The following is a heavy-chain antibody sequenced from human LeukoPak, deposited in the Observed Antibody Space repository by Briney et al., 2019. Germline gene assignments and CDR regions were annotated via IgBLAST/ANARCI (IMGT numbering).Heavy chain of an antibody. V-gene: IGHV3-30*18. Sequence: PGRSLRLSCAASGFTFSSYGMHWARQAPGKGLEWVAVISYDGSNKYYADSVKGRFTISRDNSKNTLYLQMNSLRAEDTAVYYCAKVGVAAAGPSDYYYYGMDVWGQGTTVTVSS. CDR2: ISYDGSNK. J-gene: IGHJ6*02. CDR1: GFTFSSYG. CDR3: AKVGVAAAGPSDYYYYGMDV. D-gene: IGHD6-13*01.